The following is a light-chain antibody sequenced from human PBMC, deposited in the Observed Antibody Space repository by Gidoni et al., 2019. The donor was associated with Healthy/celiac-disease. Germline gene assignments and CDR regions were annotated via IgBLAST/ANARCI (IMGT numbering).Light chain of an antibody. CDR3: HQRSNWPPV. J-gene: IGKJ5*01. CDR1: PSFSSY. CDR2: DAS. Sequence: EIVLTQSPATLSLSPGERATLSCRASPSFSSYLAWYQQKPGQAPRLLIYDASNRATGIPARFSGSVSGTDFTLTISSLEPEDFAVYYCHQRSNWPPVFGQGTRLEIK. V-gene: IGKV3-11*01.